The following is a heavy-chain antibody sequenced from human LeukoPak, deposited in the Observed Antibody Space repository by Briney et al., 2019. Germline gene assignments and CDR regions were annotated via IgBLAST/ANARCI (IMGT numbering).Heavy chain of an antibody. CDR2: IYTSGST. V-gene: IGHV4-61*02. CDR1: GGSIASGFYY. D-gene: IGHD5-18*01. J-gene: IGHJ4*02. CDR3: AREGERGYSYGYFH. Sequence: SETLSLTCTVSGGSIASGFYYWSWIRQPAGKGLEWIGRIYTSGSTNHNPSLKSRLTISVDTSKNQISLKLTFVTAADTAVYYCAREGERGYSYGYFHWGQGALVTVSS.